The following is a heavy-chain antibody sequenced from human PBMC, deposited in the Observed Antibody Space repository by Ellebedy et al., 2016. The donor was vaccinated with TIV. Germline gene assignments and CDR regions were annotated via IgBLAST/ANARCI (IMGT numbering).Heavy chain of an antibody. Sequence: GESLKISXAASGFTFSIYAMTWVRQAPGKGLEWVSSISDSGVNTFYADSVKGRFTISRDDPKSTLYLQMNNLSPEDTAIYYCAKDRDDAGDFVFDSWGQGTLVTVSS. J-gene: IGHJ4*02. V-gene: IGHV3-23*01. CDR3: AKDRDDAGDFVFDS. CDR2: ISDSGVNT. D-gene: IGHD4-17*01. CDR1: GFTFSIYA.